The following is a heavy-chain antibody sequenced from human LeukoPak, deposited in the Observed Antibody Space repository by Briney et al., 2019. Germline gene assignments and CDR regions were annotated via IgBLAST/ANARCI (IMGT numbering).Heavy chain of an antibody. CDR2: IRYDGSNK. V-gene: IGHV3-30*02. Sequence: GGSLRLSCAASGFTFSSYGMHWVRHAPGKGLELVAFIRYDGSNKYYADSVKGRFTISRDNSKNTLYLQMNSLRAEDTAVYYCAKEGTWGPYYYYGMDVWGQGTTVTVSS. D-gene: IGHD7-27*01. CDR3: AKEGTWGPYYYYGMDV. CDR1: GFTFSSYG. J-gene: IGHJ6*02.